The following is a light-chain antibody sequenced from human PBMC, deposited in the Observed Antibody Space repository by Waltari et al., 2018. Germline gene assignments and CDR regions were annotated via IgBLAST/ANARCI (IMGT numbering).Light chain of an antibody. CDR3: QQYNSYLYT. CDR2: KAS. Sequence: DIQMTQSPSTLSAAVGDRVTITCRASNSISSWLAWYQQKPGQAPKHVLYKASSLESRVPTRFGGSGAENEVTLTISSLQPDDFATYYCQQYNSYLYTFGQGTKLEI. J-gene: IGKJ2*01. V-gene: IGKV1-5*03. CDR1: NSISSW.